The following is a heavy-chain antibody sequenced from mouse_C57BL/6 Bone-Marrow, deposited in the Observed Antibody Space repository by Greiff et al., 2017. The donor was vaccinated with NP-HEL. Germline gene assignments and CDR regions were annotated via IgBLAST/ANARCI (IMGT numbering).Heavy chain of an antibody. V-gene: IGHV5-4*01. CDR3: ARDNYYGSGDY. CDR2: ISDGGSYT. J-gene: IGHJ2*01. Sequence: EVMLVESGGGLVKPGGSLKLSCAASGFTFSSYAMSWVRQTPEKRLAWVATISDGGSYTYYPDNVKGRFTISRDNAKNNLYLQMSHLKSEDTAMYYCARDNYYGSGDYWGQGTTLTVSS. CDR1: GFTFSSYA. D-gene: IGHD1-1*01.